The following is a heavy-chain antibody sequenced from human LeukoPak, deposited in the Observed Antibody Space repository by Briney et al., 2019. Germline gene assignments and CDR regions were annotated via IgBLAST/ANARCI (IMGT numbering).Heavy chain of an antibody. J-gene: IGHJ5*02. V-gene: IGHV1-18*01. CDR3: VRVGQQLILRFDP. D-gene: IGHD6-13*01. CDR1: GYTFTNYG. Sequence: ASVKVSCKASGYTFTNYGIGWVRQAPGQGLEWMGWINTYNEETDYAQKFQGRVTMTTDSSTNTAHMELRSLRSDDTAMYYCVRVGQQLILRFDPWGQGTLVTVSS. CDR2: INTYNEET.